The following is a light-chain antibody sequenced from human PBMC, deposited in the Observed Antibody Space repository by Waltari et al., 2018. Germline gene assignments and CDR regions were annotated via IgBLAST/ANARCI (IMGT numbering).Light chain of an antibody. Sequence: SALTQPHSVSGSPGQSITISCSAISSDRGGYEYVSWYQQHPGKAPKVIIYDVNNRPSGVSNRFSGSKSGSSASLTISGLQAEDEADYYCSSFTSSTTGIFGGGTKVTVL. V-gene: IGLV2-14*03. CDR1: SSDRGGYEY. CDR2: DVN. J-gene: IGLJ2*01. CDR3: SSFTSSTTGI.